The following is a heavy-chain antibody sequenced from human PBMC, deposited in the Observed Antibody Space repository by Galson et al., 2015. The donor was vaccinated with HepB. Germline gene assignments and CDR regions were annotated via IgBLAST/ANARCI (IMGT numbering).Heavy chain of an antibody. D-gene: IGHD2-15*01. V-gene: IGHV3-23*01. CDR2: TRGSGSST. J-gene: IGHJ3*02. CDR1: GFTFSRYG. Sequence: SLRLSCAVSGFTFSRYGMGWVRQAPGKGPEWVAGTRGSGSSTYYADSVKGRFTISRGKSKNTLYLQMNSLRADDTAVYYCAVADEIDTLVFRDYSFDIRGQGTLVTVSS. CDR3: AVADEIDTLVFRDYSFDI.